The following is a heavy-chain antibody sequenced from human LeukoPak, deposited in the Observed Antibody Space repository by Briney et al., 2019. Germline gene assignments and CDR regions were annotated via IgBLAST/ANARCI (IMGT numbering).Heavy chain of an antibody. CDR1: GGSISSYY. CDR3: ARFGGQWLPFTDYGMDV. Sequence: PSETLSLTCTVSGGSISSYYWSWIRQPPWKELEWIGYIYYSGSTNYNPSLKSRVTISVDTSKNQFSLKLSSVTAADTAVYYCARFGGQWLPFTDYGMDVWGQGATVTVSS. J-gene: IGHJ6*02. CDR2: IYYSGST. V-gene: IGHV4-59*01. D-gene: IGHD6-19*01.